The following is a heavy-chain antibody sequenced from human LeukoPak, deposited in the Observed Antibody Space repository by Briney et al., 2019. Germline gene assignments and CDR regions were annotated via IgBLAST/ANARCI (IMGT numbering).Heavy chain of an antibody. CDR1: GGTFSDFA. CDR2: ILPVFGTP. J-gene: IGHJ4*02. Sequence: ASVKVSCKASGGTFSDFALSWLRQVPGQGLEWMGGILPVFGTPSYAQRFEGRVTITTDESTTTGYIEITGLTSEDTALYYCASADAHWNDGFRYWEQGTLVTVSS. D-gene: IGHD1-1*01. CDR3: ASADAHWNDGFRY. V-gene: IGHV1-69*05.